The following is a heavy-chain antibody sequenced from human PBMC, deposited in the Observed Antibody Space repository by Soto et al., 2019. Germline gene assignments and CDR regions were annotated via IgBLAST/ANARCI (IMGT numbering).Heavy chain of an antibody. CDR2: IWYDGSNK. CDR3: ARDYKWHFDY. CDR1: GFTFSSYG. J-gene: IGHJ4*02. V-gene: IGHV3-33*01. Sequence: QVQLVESGGGVVQPGRSLRLSCAASGFTFSSYGMHWVRQAPGKGLEWVAVIWYDGSNKYYADSVKGRFTISRDNSKNSLYLQMNSLRAEDTAVYYCARDYKWHFDYWGQGTLVTVSS. D-gene: IGHD1-1*01.